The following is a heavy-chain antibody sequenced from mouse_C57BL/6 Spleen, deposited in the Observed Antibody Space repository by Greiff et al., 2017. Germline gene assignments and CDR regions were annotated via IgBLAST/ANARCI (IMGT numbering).Heavy chain of an antibody. CDR2: IYPSDSET. Sequence: QVQLQQPGAELVRPGSSVKLSCKASGYTFTSYWMDWVKQRPGQGLEWIGNIYPSDSETHYNQKFKDKATLTVDKSSSTAYMQLSSLTSEDSAVYECARRDGYAFAYWGQGTLVTVSA. D-gene: IGHD2-2*01. CDR1: GYTFTSYW. J-gene: IGHJ3*01. V-gene: IGHV1-61*01. CDR3: ARRDGYAFAY.